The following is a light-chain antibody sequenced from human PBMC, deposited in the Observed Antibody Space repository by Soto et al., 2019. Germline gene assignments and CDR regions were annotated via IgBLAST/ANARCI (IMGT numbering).Light chain of an antibody. CDR2: LGS. Sequence: IVMTQSPLSLPVTPGEPASISCRSSQSLLHSNGYNYLDWYLQKPGQSPQLLIYLGSHRASGVPDRFSGSGSGTDFTLKISRVEAEDVGVYYCMQALQTWTFGQGTKV. CDR1: QSLLHSNGYNY. V-gene: IGKV2-28*01. CDR3: MQALQTWT. J-gene: IGKJ1*01.